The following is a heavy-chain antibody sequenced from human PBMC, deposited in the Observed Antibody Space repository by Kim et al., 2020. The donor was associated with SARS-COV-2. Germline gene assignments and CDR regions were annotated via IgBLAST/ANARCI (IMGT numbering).Heavy chain of an antibody. CDR2: INSDGSSI. V-gene: IGHV3-74*01. D-gene: IGHD3-3*01. J-gene: IGHJ4*02. Sequence: GGSLRLSCGASGFIFSRNWMHWVRQAPGKGLVWVSRINSDGSSISYADSVKGRFTISRDNAKNTLYLQMNSLRVEDTAVYYCARDPYDLWSGYYGFDYWGQGTLVTVSS. CDR1: GFIFSRNW. CDR3: ARDPYDLWSGYYGFDY.